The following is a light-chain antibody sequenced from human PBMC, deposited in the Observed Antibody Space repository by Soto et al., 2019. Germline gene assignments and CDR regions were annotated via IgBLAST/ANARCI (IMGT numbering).Light chain of an antibody. CDR2: GAS. V-gene: IGKV3-20*01. CDR3: QQYGSSPYT. Sequence: EIVLTQSPGTLSLSPGERATLSCRASQSVSSSYLAWYQQKPGQAPRLIMYGASSRATGIPDRFSGGGSATDFTLTISRLEPEDVAVYYCQQYGSSPYTFGQGTKLEIK. J-gene: IGKJ2*01. CDR1: QSVSSSY.